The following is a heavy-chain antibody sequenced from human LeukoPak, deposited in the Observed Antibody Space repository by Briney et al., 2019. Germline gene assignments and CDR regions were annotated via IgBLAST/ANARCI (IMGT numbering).Heavy chain of an antibody. CDR3: AGGFERRVFDY. J-gene: IGHJ4*02. CDR1: GFTFSSYA. CDR2: ISGSGGST. Sequence: GGSLRLSCAASGFTFSSYAMSWVRQAPGKGLEWVSAISGSGGSTYYADSVKGRFTISRDNSKNSLYLQMNSLRAEDTAVYFCAGGFERRVFDYWGRGTLVTVSS. V-gene: IGHV3-23*01. D-gene: IGHD3-10*01.